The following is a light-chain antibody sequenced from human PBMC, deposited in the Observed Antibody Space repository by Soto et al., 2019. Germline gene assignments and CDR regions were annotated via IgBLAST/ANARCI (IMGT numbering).Light chain of an antibody. V-gene: IGKV3-15*01. Sequence: EIVMTQSPATLSVSPGERATLSCRASQSVSSNLAWYQQKPGQAPRLLIYGASTRATGIPARFSGSESGTEFTLTISSLQSEDFAVYYCQQYNNWPPGVLFGQGTKVGIK. CDR1: QSVSSN. CDR3: QQYNNWPPGVL. CDR2: GAS. J-gene: IGKJ1*01.